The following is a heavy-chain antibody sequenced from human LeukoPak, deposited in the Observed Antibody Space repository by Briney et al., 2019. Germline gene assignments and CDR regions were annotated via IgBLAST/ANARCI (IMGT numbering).Heavy chain of an antibody. D-gene: IGHD3-22*01. V-gene: IGHV3-9*01. CDR3: ARASYYYDTTGLGAVDI. CDR1: GFTFNDHA. Sequence: GGSLRLSCAASGFTFNDHATYWVRQAPGKGLEWVSGINWNSDNIGYADSVKGRFTISRDDAKNSLFLQMNSLRTEDTALYYCARASYYYDTTGLGAVDIWGQGTMVTVSS. J-gene: IGHJ3*02. CDR2: INWNSDNI.